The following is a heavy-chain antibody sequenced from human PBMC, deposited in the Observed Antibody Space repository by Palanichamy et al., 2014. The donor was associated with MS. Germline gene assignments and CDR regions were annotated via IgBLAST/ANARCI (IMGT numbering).Heavy chain of an antibody. D-gene: IGHD3-10*01. J-gene: IGHJ4*02. V-gene: IGHV4-39*01. CDR2: IYYSGST. CDR3: ARQYGSGSYYSQPFDY. Sequence: QLQLQGSGPGLVKPSETLSLTCTVSGGSISSSSYYWGWIRQPPGKGLEWIGSIYYSGSTYYNPSLKSRVTISVDTSKNQFSLKLGSVTAADTAVYYCARQYGSGSYYSQPFDYWGQGTLVTVSS. CDR1: GGSISSSSYY.